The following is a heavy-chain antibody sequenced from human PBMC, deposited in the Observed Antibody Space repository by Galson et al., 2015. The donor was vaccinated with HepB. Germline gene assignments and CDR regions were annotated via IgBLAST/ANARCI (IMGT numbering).Heavy chain of an antibody. D-gene: IGHD2-2*01. J-gene: IGHJ6*02. Sequence: SLRLSCAASGFTFSSYSMNWVRQAPGKGLVWVSRINSDGSSTSYADSVKGRFTISRDNAKNTLYLQMNSLRAEDTAVYYCARSGGGYCSSTSCDDYYYYYGMDVWGQGTTVTVSS. CDR2: INSDGSST. V-gene: IGHV3-74*01. CDR3: ARSGGGYCSSTSCDDYYYYYGMDV. CDR1: GFTFSSYS.